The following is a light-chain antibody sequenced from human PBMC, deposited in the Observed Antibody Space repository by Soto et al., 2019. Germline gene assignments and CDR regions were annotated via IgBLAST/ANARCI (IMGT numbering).Light chain of an antibody. CDR1: QSILYSSNNKTY. CDR3: QQYQTRPRT. J-gene: IGKJ1*01. V-gene: IGKV4-1*01. Sequence: DIVMTQSPDSLAVSLGGRATINCKSSQSILYSSNNKTYLAWYQQKPGQPPKLRIYWASTRDSGVPDRFSGGGSWSDFTLTISSLQAEDVAVYYCQQYQTRPRTFGQGTKVEIK. CDR2: WAS.